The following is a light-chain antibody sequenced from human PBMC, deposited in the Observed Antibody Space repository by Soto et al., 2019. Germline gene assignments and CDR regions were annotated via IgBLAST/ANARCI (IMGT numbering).Light chain of an antibody. V-gene: IGLV1-51*01. CDR3: GTWDSSLSAYV. CDR2: DNN. Sequence: QSVLTQPPSVSAAPRQKVTISCSGSSSNIGNNYVSWYQQFPGTAPKLLIYDNNKRPSGIPDRFSGYKSGTSATLGITGLQTGDEADYYCGTWDSSLSAYVFGTGTKLTVL. J-gene: IGLJ1*01. CDR1: SSNIGNNY.